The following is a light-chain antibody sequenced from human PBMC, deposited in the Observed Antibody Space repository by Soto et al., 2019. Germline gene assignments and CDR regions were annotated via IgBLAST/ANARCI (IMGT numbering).Light chain of an antibody. V-gene: IGKV1-5*03. Sequence: DIQMSQSPSTLSASVGDSVTITCRASQSISSWLAWYQQKPGKAPKLLTYKASTLKSGVPSRFSGSGSGTDFALTISSLQPEDFATYYCQQSYRIPPWTFGQGTKVDIK. J-gene: IGKJ1*01. CDR2: KAS. CDR1: QSISSW. CDR3: QQSYRIPPWT.